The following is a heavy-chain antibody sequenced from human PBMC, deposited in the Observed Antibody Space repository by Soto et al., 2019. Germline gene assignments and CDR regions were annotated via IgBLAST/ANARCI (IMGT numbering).Heavy chain of an antibody. Sequence: GGSLRLSCAASGFIFSSYWMSWVRQAPGKGLEWVANIKQDGSEKYYVDSVKGRFTISRDNAKNSLYLQMNSLRAEDTAVYYCARGLADYWGQGTLVTVSS. J-gene: IGHJ4*02. D-gene: IGHD3-9*01. V-gene: IGHV3-7*01. CDR1: GFIFSSYW. CDR3: ARGLADY. CDR2: IKQDGSEK.